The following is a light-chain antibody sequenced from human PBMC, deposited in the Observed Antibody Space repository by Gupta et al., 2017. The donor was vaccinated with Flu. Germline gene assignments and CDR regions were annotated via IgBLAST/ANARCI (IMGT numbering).Light chain of an antibody. CDR2: EVT. V-gene: IGLV2-14*01. J-gene: IGLJ3*02. Sequence: QSALTQPASVSGYPGQSITISCTGTTSDIGTYNSVSWYQQHPGKAPKAIIYEVTNRPSEISSRFSGSKSVNTASLTISDLQSDDEADYYCSSYSSKTTWVFGGGTKVTV. CDR1: TSDIGTYNS. CDR3: SSYSSKTTWV.